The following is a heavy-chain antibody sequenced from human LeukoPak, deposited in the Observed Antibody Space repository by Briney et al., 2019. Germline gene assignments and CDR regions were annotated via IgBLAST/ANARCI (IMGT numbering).Heavy chain of an antibody. Sequence: PGGSLRLSCAASGFTFSSYGMHWVRQAPGKGLEWVSSISSSSSYIYYADSVKGRFTISRDNAKNSLYLQMNSLRAEDTAVYYCARRNAALDAFDIWGQGTMVTVSS. D-gene: IGHD1-1*01. CDR2: ISSSSSYI. CDR3: ARRNAALDAFDI. CDR1: GFTFSSYG. V-gene: IGHV3-21*01. J-gene: IGHJ3*02.